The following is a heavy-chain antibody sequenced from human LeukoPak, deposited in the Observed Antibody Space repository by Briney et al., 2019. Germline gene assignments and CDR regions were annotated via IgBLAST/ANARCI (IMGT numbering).Heavy chain of an antibody. CDR2: ISGSSGII. D-gene: IGHD5-18*01. Sequence: GGSLRLSCAASGFTFNTYTMNWVRQAPGKGLEWVSYISGSSGIIDYADSVRGRFTISRDNAKNSLYLQMNSLRAEDTAVYYCARSLWPEDYWGQGTLVTVSS. CDR1: GFTFNTYT. CDR3: ARSLWPEDY. V-gene: IGHV3-48*01. J-gene: IGHJ4*02.